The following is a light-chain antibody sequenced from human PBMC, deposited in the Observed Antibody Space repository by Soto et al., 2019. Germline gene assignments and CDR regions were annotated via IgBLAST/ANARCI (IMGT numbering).Light chain of an antibody. CDR3: QQYYSSPWT. Sequence: ELVLTQSPGTLSLSPGERATLACRASPSVSSSYVAWYQQKPDQAPRRLIYGASSRATGIPDRFSGSGSGTDFTRTISSLAPDDFAVYYWQQYYSSPWTFGNGNKVDIK. CDR1: PSVSSSY. J-gene: IGKJ1*01. CDR2: GAS. V-gene: IGKV3-20*01.